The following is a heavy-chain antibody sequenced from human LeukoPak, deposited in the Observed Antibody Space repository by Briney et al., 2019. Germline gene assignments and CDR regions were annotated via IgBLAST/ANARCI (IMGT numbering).Heavy chain of an antibody. D-gene: IGHD3-10*01. J-gene: IGHJ5*02. CDR3: ARGGSGSYFSWLDP. Sequence: ASVKVTCKASGYTFTGYYIHWVRQAPGQGLECVGWINPNSGGTNYAQKFQGRVTMTRDTSISTAYMELSRLRSDDTAVYYCARGGSGSYFSWLDPWGQGTLVTVSS. CDR2: INPNSGGT. V-gene: IGHV1-2*02. CDR1: GYTFTGYY.